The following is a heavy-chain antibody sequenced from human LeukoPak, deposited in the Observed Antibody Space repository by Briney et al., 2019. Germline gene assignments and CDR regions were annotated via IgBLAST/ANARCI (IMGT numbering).Heavy chain of an antibody. CDR1: EYTFTSYG. V-gene: IGHV1-8*01. Sequence: ASVKVSCDASEYTFTSYGIHWVRQATRQRLGWVGWINPNSGNTGYAHKFQGRVNTTRNTSMTTAYMELRSLTFEDTAVYYCARGGHPGATWLSEYWGQGTLVTVSS. J-gene: IGHJ4*02. CDR3: ARGGHPGATWLSEY. D-gene: IGHD3-22*01. CDR2: INPNSGNT.